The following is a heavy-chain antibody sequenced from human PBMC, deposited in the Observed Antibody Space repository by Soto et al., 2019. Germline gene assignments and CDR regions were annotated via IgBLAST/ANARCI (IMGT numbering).Heavy chain of an antibody. CDR1: GGSISSSSYY. Sequence: SETLSLTCTVSGGSISSSSYYWSWIRQPPGKSLEWIGYIFYSGTTNYNPSLKSRVTISVDTSKNQFSLKLTSVTAADTAVYYCALYCSSTSCYGQWDYWGQGTLVTVSS. D-gene: IGHD2-2*01. V-gene: IGHV4-61*01. CDR3: ALYCSSTSCYGQWDY. J-gene: IGHJ4*02. CDR2: IFYSGTT.